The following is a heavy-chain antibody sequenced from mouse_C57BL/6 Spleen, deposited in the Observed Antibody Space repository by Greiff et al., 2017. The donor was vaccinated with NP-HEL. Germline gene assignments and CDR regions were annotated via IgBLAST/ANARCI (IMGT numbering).Heavy chain of an antibody. Sequence: VQLQQSGPELVKPGASVKISCKASGYTFTDYYMNWVKQSHGKSLEWIGDINPNNGGTSYNQKFKGKATLTVDKSSSTAYMELRSLTSEDSAVYYCAGGYYGSSYAGYWGQGTTLTVSS. J-gene: IGHJ2*01. V-gene: IGHV1-26*01. CDR1: GYTFTDYY. D-gene: IGHD1-1*01. CDR2: INPNNGGT. CDR3: AGGYYGSSYAGY.